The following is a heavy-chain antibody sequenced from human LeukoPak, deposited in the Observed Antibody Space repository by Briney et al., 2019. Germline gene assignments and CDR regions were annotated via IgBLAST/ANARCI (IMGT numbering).Heavy chain of an antibody. CDR3: ARKGSSGWRPTEFDY. J-gene: IGHJ4*02. Sequence: ASVKVSCKVSGYTLTELSTHWVRQAPGKGLEWMGGFDPEDGETIYAQKFQGRVTMTEDTSTDTAYMELSSLRSEDTAVYYCARKGSSGWRPTEFDYWGQGTLVTVSS. D-gene: IGHD6-19*01. V-gene: IGHV1-24*01. CDR2: FDPEDGET. CDR1: GYTLTELS.